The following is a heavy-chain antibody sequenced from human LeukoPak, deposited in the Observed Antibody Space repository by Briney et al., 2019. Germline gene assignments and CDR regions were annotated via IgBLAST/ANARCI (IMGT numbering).Heavy chain of an antibody. V-gene: IGHV3-15*01. D-gene: IGHD1-1*01. Sequence: PGGSLRLSCAASGFTFSNAWMSWVRQAPGKGLEWVGRIKSKTDGGTTDYAAPVKGRFTISRDDSKNTLYLQMNSLKTEDTAVYYCTTAKNNWNTYYYYYMDVWGKGTTVTVSS. J-gene: IGHJ6*03. CDR3: TTAKNNWNTYYYYYMDV. CDR1: GFTFSNAW. CDR2: IKSKTDGGTT.